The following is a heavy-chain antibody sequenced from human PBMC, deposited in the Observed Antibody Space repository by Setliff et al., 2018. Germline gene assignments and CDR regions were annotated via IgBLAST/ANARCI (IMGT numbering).Heavy chain of an antibody. V-gene: IGHV3-30*04. CDR3: ARLKGSSTRYYYYGMDV. Sequence: GGSLRLSCAASGFTFSHFAIHWVRQAPGKGLEWVAGISNDGNSKFYADSVKDRYSISRDSSKNTVYLQMNSLRAEDTAVYYCARLKGSSTRYYYYGMDVWGQGTTVTVSS. D-gene: IGHD2-2*01. CDR1: GFTFSHFA. J-gene: IGHJ6*02. CDR2: ISNDGNSK.